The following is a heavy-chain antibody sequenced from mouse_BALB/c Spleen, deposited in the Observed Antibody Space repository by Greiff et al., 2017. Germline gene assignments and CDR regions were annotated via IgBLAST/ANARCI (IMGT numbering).Heavy chain of an antibody. V-gene: IGHV5-12-2*01. Sequence: DVHLVESGGGLVQPGGSLKLSCAASGFTFSSYTMSWVRQTPEKRLEWVAYISNGGGSTYYPDTVKGRFTISRDNAKNTRYLQMSSLKSEDPARYYCARRATGAMDYWGQGTSVTVSS. CDR2: ISNGGGST. CDR1: GFTFSSYT. D-gene: IGHD3-1*01. CDR3: ARRATGAMDY. J-gene: IGHJ4*01.